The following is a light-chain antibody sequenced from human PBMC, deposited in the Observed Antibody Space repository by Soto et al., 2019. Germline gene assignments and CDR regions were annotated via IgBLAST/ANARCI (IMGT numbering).Light chain of an antibody. CDR2: SAS. Sequence: EIVMTQSPATLSVSPGGRATLSCRASQSISDTLAWYQQKPGQAPRLLIYSASRGATGFPARFSGSGSGTEFTLTISSLQPDDFASYYCQQYDSFWTFGQGTKVDIK. V-gene: IGKV3-15*01. J-gene: IGKJ1*01. CDR3: QQYDSFWT. CDR1: QSISDT.